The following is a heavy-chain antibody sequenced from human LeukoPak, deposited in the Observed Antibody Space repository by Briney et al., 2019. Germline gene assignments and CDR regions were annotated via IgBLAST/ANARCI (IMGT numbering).Heavy chain of an antibody. Sequence: SETLSLTCTVSGGSISSYYWSWIRQPPGKGLEWIGSIYYSGSTYYNPSLKSRVTISVDTSKNQFSLKLSSVTAADTAVYYCARLSSSWYFDYWGQGTLVTVSS. CDR2: IYYSGST. D-gene: IGHD6-6*01. CDR1: GGSISSYY. V-gene: IGHV4-39*01. CDR3: ARLSSSWYFDY. J-gene: IGHJ4*02.